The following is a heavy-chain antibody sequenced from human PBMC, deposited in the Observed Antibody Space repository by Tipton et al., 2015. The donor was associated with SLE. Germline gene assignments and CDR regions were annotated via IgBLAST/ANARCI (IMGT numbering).Heavy chain of an antibody. CDR3: ARDRTRQAAVWLAGNYFNY. J-gene: IGHJ4*02. V-gene: IGHV4-34*01. CDR2: INHSGST. Sequence: TLSLTCAVYGGSFSGYYWSWIRQPPGKGLEWIGEINHSGSTNYNPSLKSRVTISVDTSKNQFSLKLSSVTAADTVVYYCARDRTRQAAVWLAGNYFNYWGQGTLVTVSS. D-gene: IGHD5-12*01. CDR1: GGSFSGYY.